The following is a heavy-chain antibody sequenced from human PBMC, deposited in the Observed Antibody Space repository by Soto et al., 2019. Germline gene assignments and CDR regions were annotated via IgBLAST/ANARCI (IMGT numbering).Heavy chain of an antibody. CDR3: AREGYCXSGSCALYSHDFFGMDV. J-gene: IGHJ6*02. CDR1: GYTFDRYG. Sequence: ASVKVSCKASGYTFDRYGVSWVRQAPGQGLEWMGWISIYNENTKYAQRFQGRVTMTRDTSTSIVYVELASLTSDDTAVYYCAREGYCXSGSCALYSHDFFGMDVWGQGTTVTVSS. D-gene: IGHD2-15*01. V-gene: IGHV1-18*01. CDR2: ISIYNENT.